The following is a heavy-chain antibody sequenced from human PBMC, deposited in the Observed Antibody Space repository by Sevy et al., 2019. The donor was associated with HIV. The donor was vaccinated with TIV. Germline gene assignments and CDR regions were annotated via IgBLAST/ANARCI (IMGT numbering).Heavy chain of an antibody. CDR2: ISYDGSNK. Sequence: GGSLRLSCAASGFTFSSYGMHWVRQAPGKGLEWVAVISYDGSNKYYADSVKGRFTISRDNSKNTLYLQMNSLRAEDTAVYYCAKVRVPVLVPAGTYYFDYWGQGTLVTVSS. V-gene: IGHV3-30*18. CDR1: GFTFSSYG. D-gene: IGHD2-2*01. J-gene: IGHJ4*02. CDR3: AKVRVPVLVPAGTYYFDY.